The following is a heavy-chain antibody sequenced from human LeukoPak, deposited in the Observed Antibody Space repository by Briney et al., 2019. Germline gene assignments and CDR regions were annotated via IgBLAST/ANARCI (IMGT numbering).Heavy chain of an antibody. D-gene: IGHD3-9*01. CDR2: ISGSGGST. Sequence: GGSLRLSCAASGFTFSSYAMSWVRQAPGKGLEWVSAISGSGGSTYYADSVKGRFTISRDNSKNTLYLQMNSLRAEDTAVYYCAKEPFLRYFDWLFPSSYFDYWGQGTLVTVSS. J-gene: IGHJ4*02. CDR1: GFTFSSYA. CDR3: AKEPFLRYFDWLFPSSYFDY. V-gene: IGHV3-23*01.